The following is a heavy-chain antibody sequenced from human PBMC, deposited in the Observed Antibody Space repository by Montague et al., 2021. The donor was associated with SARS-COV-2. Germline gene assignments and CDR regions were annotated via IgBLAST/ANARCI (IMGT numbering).Heavy chain of an antibody. CDR3: ARGRGYTGYDSD. V-gene: IGHV4-31*01. D-gene: IGHD5-12*01. J-gene: IGHJ4*02. CDR2: IYYTGST. CDR1: GGSMNSGGYY. Sequence: TLSLTCTVSGGSMNSGGYYWSWIRQHPGKGLEWIGYIYYTGSTFYNPSLKSLPTMSVDTSQNQFSLRLISVTAADTAVYYCARGRGYTGYDSDWGQGTLVTVTS.